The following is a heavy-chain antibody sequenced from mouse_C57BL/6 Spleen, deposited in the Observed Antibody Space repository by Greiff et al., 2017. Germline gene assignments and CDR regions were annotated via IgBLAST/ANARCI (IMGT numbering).Heavy chain of an antibody. V-gene: IGHV1-39*01. Sequence: EVQLQQSGPELVKPGASVKISCKASGYSFTDYYMNWVKQSNGKSLELIGVINPNSGTTSYNQKFKGKATLTVDQSSSTAYMQLNRLTSEDSAVYYCARGPLTTVVTNFDYWGQGTTLTVSS. CDR3: ARGPLTTVVTNFDY. D-gene: IGHD1-1*01. J-gene: IGHJ2*01. CDR1: GYSFTDYY. CDR2: INPNSGTT.